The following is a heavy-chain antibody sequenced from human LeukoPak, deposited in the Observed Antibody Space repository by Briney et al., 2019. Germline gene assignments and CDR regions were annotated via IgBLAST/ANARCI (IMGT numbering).Heavy chain of an antibody. V-gene: IGHV4-34*01. J-gene: IGHJ4*02. CDR2: TNHSGST. D-gene: IGHD6-19*01. CDR1: GGSFSGYY. Sequence: PSETLSLTCAVYGGSFSGYYWSWIRQPPGKGLEWIGETNHSGSTNYNPSLNSRVTISVDTSKNQFSLKLSSVTAADTAVYYCASRYSSGWRTIDYWGQGTLVTVSS. CDR3: ASRYSSGWRTIDY.